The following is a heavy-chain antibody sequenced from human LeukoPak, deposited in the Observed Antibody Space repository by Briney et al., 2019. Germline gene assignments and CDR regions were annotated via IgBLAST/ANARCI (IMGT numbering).Heavy chain of an antibody. V-gene: IGHV3-53*04. CDR2: IYSGGST. Sequence: GGSLRLSCAASGFTVSSNYMSWVRQAPGKGLEWVSVIYSGGSTYYADSVKGRFTISRHNSKNTLYLQMNSLRAEDTAVYYCARVEPAAISFAFDIWGQGTMVTVSS. J-gene: IGHJ3*02. D-gene: IGHD2-2*01. CDR1: GFTVSSNY. CDR3: ARVEPAAISFAFDI.